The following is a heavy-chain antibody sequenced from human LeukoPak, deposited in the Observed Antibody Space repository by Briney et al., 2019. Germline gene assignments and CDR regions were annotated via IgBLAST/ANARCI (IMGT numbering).Heavy chain of an antibody. D-gene: IGHD3-9*01. CDR3: ARDTPGGYDILTGSYYYYYMDV. CDR2: IYYSGST. J-gene: IGHJ6*03. V-gene: IGHV4-30-4*08. Sequence: PSETLSLTCTVSGGSISSGDYYWRWIRQPPGKGLEWIGYIYYSGSTYYNPSLKSRVTISVDTSQNPFSLKLSSVTAADTAVYYCARDTPGGYDILTGSYYYYYMDVWGKGTTVTVSS. CDR1: GGSISSGDYY.